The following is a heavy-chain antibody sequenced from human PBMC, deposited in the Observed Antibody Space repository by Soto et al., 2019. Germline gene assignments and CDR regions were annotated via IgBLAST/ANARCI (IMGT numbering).Heavy chain of an antibody. CDR1: GGTFSSYA. J-gene: IGHJ6*02. V-gene: IGHV1-69*06. CDR2: IIPIFGTA. Sequence: SVKVSCKASGGTFSSYAISWVRQAPGQGLEWMGGIIPIFGTANYAQKFQGRATITADKSTSTAYMELSSLRSEDTAVYYCATLSKGTYYYYGMDVWGQGTTVTVSS. CDR3: ATLSKGTYYYYGMDV.